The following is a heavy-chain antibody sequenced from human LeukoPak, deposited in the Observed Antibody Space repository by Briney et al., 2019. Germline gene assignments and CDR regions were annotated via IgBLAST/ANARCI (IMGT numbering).Heavy chain of an antibody. D-gene: IGHD5-24*01. V-gene: IGHV1-2*02. Sequence: ASVKVSCKASGYTFTDYYIHWVRQAPGQGLEWMAWMNPNSGGTSYAQKFQGRVTMTRDTSTSTVYMELSSLRSEDTAVYYCARDPRRWLPDYWGQGTLVTVSS. CDR3: ARDPRRWLPDY. J-gene: IGHJ4*02. CDR2: MNPNSGGT. CDR1: GYTFTDYY.